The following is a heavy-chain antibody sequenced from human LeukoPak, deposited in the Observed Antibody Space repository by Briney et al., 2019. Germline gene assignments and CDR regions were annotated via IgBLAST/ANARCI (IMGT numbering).Heavy chain of an antibody. V-gene: IGHV1-2*02. J-gene: IGHJ6*03. D-gene: IGHD3-10*01. Sequence: ASVKVSCKASGYTFTGYYMHWVRQAPGQGLEWMGWINPNSGGTNYAQKFQGRVTMTRDTSISTAYMELSRLRSDDTAVYYCARDPRLRGSGSYYIQTYYYYYMDVWAREPWSPSP. CDR2: INPNSGGT. CDR1: GYTFTGYY. CDR3: ARDPRLRGSGSYYIQTYYYYYMDV.